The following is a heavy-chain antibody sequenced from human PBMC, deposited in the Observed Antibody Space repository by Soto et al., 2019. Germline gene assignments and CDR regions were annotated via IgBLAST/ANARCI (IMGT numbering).Heavy chain of an antibody. Sequence: QVQLVESGGGVVQPGRSLRLSCAASGFSLSDRVMHWVRQAPGKGLEWVAVISHDESIKDYTDSVKGRFTISRDIAKNTLYLQMNSLRGEDTAVYYCAREDESSGYAGTFHHWGQGTLVTVAS. D-gene: IGHD3-22*01. J-gene: IGHJ1*01. V-gene: IGHV3-30*04. CDR3: AREDESSGYAGTFHH. CDR1: GFSLSDRV. CDR2: ISHDESIK.